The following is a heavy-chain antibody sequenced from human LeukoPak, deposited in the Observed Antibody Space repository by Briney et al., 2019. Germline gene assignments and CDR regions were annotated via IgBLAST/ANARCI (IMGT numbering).Heavy chain of an antibody. V-gene: IGHV3-30*03. J-gene: IGHJ6*02. Sequence: GGSLRLSCAASGFTFSSYGMHWVRQAPGKGLEWVAVISYDGSNKYYADSVKGRFTISRDNSKNTLYPQMNSLRAEDTAVYYCARRPIKYYYYGMDVWGQGTTVTVSS. CDR2: ISYDGSNK. CDR3: ARRPIKYYYYGMDV. CDR1: GFTFSSYG.